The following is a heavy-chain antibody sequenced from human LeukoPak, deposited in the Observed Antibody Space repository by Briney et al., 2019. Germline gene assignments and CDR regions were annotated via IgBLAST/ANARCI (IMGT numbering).Heavy chain of an antibody. CDR2: INHSGST. CDR3: ARVLPWDIVVVPAAIRRWFDP. Sequence: SETLSLTCAVYGGSFSGYYWSWIRQPPGKGLEWIGEINHSGSTNYNPSLKSRVTISVDTSKNQFSLKLSSVTAAGTAVYYCARVLPWDIVVVPAAIRRWFDPWGQGTLVTVSS. D-gene: IGHD2-2*02. V-gene: IGHV4-34*01. CDR1: GGSFSGYY. J-gene: IGHJ5*02.